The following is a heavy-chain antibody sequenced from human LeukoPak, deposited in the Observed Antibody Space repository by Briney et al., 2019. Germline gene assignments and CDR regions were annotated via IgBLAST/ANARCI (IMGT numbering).Heavy chain of an antibody. Sequence: SETLSLTCTVSGGSISSHYWSWIRQPPGKGLEWIGYIYYSGSTNYNPSLKSRVTISVDTSKNQFSLKLSSVTAADTAAYYCASWRYSSSSGIDYWGQGTLVTVSS. CDR3: ASWRYSSSSGIDY. V-gene: IGHV4-59*11. CDR2: IYYSGST. J-gene: IGHJ4*02. CDR1: GGSISSHY. D-gene: IGHD6-6*01.